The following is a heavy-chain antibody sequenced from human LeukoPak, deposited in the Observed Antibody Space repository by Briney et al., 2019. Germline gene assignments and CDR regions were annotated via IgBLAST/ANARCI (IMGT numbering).Heavy chain of an antibody. CDR1: GFTFSSYP. J-gene: IGHJ4*02. CDR3: ARDPRRGQPDYFDY. D-gene: IGHD1-14*01. CDR2: IAYDGSIK. Sequence: PGGSLRLSCAASGFTFSSYPMHWVRQAPGEGLEWVAVIAYDGSIKFYADSVRGRFIISRDNSRNTLYLQMNSLRAEDTAVYYCARDPRRGQPDYFDYWGQGTLVTVSS. V-gene: IGHV3-30-3*01.